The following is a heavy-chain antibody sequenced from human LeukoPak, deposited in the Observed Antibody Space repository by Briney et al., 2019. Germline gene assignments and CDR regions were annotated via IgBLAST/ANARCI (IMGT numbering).Heavy chain of an antibody. D-gene: IGHD6-19*01. Sequence: PGGSLRLSCAASGFTFSSYSMNWVRQAPGKGLEWVSSISSSSSYIYYADSVKGRFTVSRDNAKNSLYLQMNSLRAEDTAVYYCARAIAGIAVAGTGLYYWGQGTLVTVSS. CDR3: ARAIAGIAVAGTGLYY. CDR2: ISSSSSYI. J-gene: IGHJ4*02. CDR1: GFTFSSYS. V-gene: IGHV3-21*01.